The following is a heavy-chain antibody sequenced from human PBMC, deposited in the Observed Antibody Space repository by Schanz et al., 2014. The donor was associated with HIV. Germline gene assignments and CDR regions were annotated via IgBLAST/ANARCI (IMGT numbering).Heavy chain of an antibody. CDR2: IKPNRGET. V-gene: IGHV1-2*02. D-gene: IGHD5-12*01. J-gene: IGHJ5*02. Sequence: QVQLVQSGAEVKKPGSSVKVSCKASGGTLSNYGISWVRQAPGQGLEWMGWIKPNRGETKFARKCQGRVTMTRDTSINTAYMELRRLTYDDTAVYYCTRSRYELHWLDLWGQGTLVTVSS. CDR3: TRSRYELHWLDL. CDR1: GGTLSNYG.